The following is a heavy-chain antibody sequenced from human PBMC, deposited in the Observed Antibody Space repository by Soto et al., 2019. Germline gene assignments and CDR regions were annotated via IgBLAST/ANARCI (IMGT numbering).Heavy chain of an antibody. CDR1: GYTFTRYG. J-gene: IGHJ4*02. V-gene: IGHV1-18*01. CDR2: ISAYNGNT. CDR3: ARDPAVTTGLDY. Sequence: ASVKVSCKASGYTFTRYGISWVRQAPGQGLEWMGWISAYNGNTNYAQKLQGRVTMTTDTSTSTACMELRSLRSDDTAVYYCARDPAVTTGLDYWGQGTLVTVSS. D-gene: IGHD4-17*01.